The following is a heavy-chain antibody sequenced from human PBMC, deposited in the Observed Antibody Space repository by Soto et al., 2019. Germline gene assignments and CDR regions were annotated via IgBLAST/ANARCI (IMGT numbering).Heavy chain of an antibody. CDR1: GFIFENFG. CDR2: ISGSGFKK. J-gene: IGHJ5*02. V-gene: IGHV3-23*01. Sequence: GGSLRLSCAASGFIFENFGMSWVRQAPGKGLEWISSISGSGFKKDYADSVKGRFTISRDNSKSTVYLELNNLSAEDTAVYHCAKNQGVELVPLATVDWFDPWGQGSVVTSPQ. CDR3: AKNQGVELVPLATVDWFDP. D-gene: IGHD1-26*01.